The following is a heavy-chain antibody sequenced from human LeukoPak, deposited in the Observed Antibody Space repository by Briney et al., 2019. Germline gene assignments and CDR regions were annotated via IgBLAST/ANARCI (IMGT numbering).Heavy chain of an antibody. J-gene: IGHJ4*02. V-gene: IGHV3-21*01. Sequence: GGSLRLSCAASGFTFRNHAMNWVRQAPGKGLEWVSSISGSSSDIYYADSVKGRFTISRDNAKNSLYLQMNSLRAEDTAVYYCARRGYYDSSGYDYWDQGTLVTVSS. CDR3: ARRGYYDSSGYDY. CDR2: ISGSSSDI. CDR1: GFTFRNHA. D-gene: IGHD3-22*01.